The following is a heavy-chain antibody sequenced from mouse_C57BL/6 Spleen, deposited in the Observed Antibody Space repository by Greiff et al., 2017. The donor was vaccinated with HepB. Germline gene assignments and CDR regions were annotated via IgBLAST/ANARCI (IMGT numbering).Heavy chain of an antibody. J-gene: IGHJ3*01. V-gene: IGHV5-12*01. CDR1: GFTFSDYY. CDR3: ATTYYGSSYGFAY. Sequence: EVQLVESGGGLVQPGGSLKLSCAASGFTFSDYYMYWVRQTPEKRLEWVAYISNGGGSTYYPDTVKGRFTISRDNAKNTLYLQMSRLKSEDTAMYYCATTYYGSSYGFAYWGQGTLVTVSA. D-gene: IGHD1-1*01. CDR2: ISNGGGST.